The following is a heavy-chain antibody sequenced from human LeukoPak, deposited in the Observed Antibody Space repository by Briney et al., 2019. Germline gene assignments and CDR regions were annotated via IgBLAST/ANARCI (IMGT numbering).Heavy chain of an antibody. J-gene: IGHJ5*02. V-gene: IGHV4-39*07. CDR2: IYYSGST. D-gene: IGHD3-22*01. Sequence: SETLSLTCTVSGGSISSSSYYWGWIRQPPGKGLERIGSIYYSGSTYYNPSLKSRVTISVDTSKNQFSLKLSSVTAADTAVYYCASHYYDSSGYVYWFDPWGQGTLVTVSS. CDR1: GGSISSSSYY. CDR3: ASHYYDSSGYVYWFDP.